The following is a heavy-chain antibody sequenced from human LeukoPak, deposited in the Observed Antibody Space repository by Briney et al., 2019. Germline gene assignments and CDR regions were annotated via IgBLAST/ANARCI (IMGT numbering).Heavy chain of an antibody. D-gene: IGHD3-10*01. V-gene: IGHV3-30*03. J-gene: IGHJ4*02. Sequence: GGSLRLSCAASGFTFGNYGMHWVRQAPGKGLEWVAVMSHDGSDKYYADSVKGRFTISRDNSKNTLYLQMNSLRAEDTAVYYCARGLYYYGSCGYWGQGTLVTVSS. CDR2: MSHDGSDK. CDR1: GFTFGNYG. CDR3: ARGLYYYGSCGY.